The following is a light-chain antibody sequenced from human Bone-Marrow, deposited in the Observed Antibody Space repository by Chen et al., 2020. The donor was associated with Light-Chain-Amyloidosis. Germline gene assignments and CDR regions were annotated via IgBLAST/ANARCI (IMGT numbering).Light chain of an antibody. V-gene: IGLV3-25*03. CDR1: DLPTKY. Sequence: SYELTQPPSVSVPPGQTARITCSGDDLPTKYAYWYQQKPRQAPVRVIHRDTERPSGISERFSGSSSGTTATLTISGVQAEDEADYHCQSADSSGTYEVIFGGGTKLTVL. CDR2: RDT. J-gene: IGLJ2*01. CDR3: QSADSSGTYEVI.